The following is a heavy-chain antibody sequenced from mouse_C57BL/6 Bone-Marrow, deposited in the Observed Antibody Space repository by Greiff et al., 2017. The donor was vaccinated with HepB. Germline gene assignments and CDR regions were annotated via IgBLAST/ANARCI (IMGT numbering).Heavy chain of an antibody. CDR1: GYTFTSYW. CDR2: IYPGSGST. V-gene: IGHV1-55*01. Sequence: VQLQESGAELVKPGASVKMSCKASGYTFTSYWITWVKQRPGQGLEWIGDIYPGSGSTNYNEKFKSKATLTVDTSSSTAYMQLSSLTSEDSAVYYCAGDDFFFDYWGQGTTLTVSS. D-gene: IGHD2-12*01. CDR3: AGDDFFFDY. J-gene: IGHJ2*01.